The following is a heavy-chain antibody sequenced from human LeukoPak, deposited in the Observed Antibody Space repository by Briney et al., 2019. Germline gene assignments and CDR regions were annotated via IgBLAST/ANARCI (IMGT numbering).Heavy chain of an antibody. CDR1: GGSISSPY. CDR3: AREGVNWGTNWFDP. J-gene: IGHJ5*02. CDR2: IHSSGST. D-gene: IGHD7-27*01. V-gene: IGHV4-59*11. Sequence: SETLSLTCTVSGGSISSPYWSWIRQPPGKGLEWIGYIHSSGSTNYNPSLKSRVTISVDTSKNQFSLKLSSVTAADTAVYSCAREGVNWGTNWFDPWGQGTLVTVSS.